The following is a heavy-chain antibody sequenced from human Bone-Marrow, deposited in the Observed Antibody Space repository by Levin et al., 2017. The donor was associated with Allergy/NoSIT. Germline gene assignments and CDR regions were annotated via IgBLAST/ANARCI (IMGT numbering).Heavy chain of an antibody. D-gene: IGHD5-12*01. CDR3: ARDGGPAYSGYYFDY. CDR1: GGSISSGDYY. CDR2: VSATGIT. J-gene: IGHJ4*02. Sequence: SETLSLTCTVSGGSISSGDYYWTWIRQPAGKELEWIGRVSATGITDYNPSLKSRVTISVDTSKDQFSLILSSLTAADAADYYCARDGGPAYSGYYFDYWGQGTLVTVSS. V-gene: IGHV4-61*02.